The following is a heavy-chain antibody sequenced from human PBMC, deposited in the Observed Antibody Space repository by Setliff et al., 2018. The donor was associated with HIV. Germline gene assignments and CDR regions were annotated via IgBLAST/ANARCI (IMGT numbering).Heavy chain of an antibody. CDR2: INAGNGDT. D-gene: IGHD3-22*01. CDR1: EYIFTLYG. V-gene: IGHV1-3*01. Sequence: ASVKVSCKASEYIFTLYGIHWVRQAPGQRPEWVGWINAGNGDTEYSQKFQGRVTITRDTSTSTAYMELRSLRSDDTAVYYCAREIGVYDSSGYYYVPDAFDIWGQGAMVTVSS. J-gene: IGHJ3*02. CDR3: AREIGVYDSSGYYYVPDAFDI.